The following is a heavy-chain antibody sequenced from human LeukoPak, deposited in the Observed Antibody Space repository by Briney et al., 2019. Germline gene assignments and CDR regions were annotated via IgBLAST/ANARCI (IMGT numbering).Heavy chain of an antibody. J-gene: IGHJ6*03. CDR1: GYTFTDYY. CDR3: ARGDIRSGYSYMDV. V-gene: IGHV1-2*02. CDR2: INPNGGAT. Sequence: ASVKVSCKASGYTFTDYYIHWVRQAAGQGLEWMGWINPNGGATNYAQKFQDRVTMTRDTSISTAYMELSRLRSDDTAVYYCARGDIRSGYSYMDVWGKGTTVTVSS. D-gene: IGHD2-15*01.